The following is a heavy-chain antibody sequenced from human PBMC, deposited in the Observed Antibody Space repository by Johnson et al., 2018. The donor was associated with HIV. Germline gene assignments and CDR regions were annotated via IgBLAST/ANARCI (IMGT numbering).Heavy chain of an antibody. CDR1: GFTFSSYA. CDR3: ARAKVGGEAFDI. V-gene: IGHV3-30-3*01. CDR2: ISYEGSNK. Sequence: QVQLVESGGGLVQPGRSLRLSCAASGFTFSSYAMHWVRQAPGKGREWVEVISYEGSNKYYADSVKGRFTISRDNSKNTLYLQMNSLRAEDTAVDYCARAKVGGEAFDIWGQGTMVTVSS. J-gene: IGHJ3*02. D-gene: IGHD1-26*01.